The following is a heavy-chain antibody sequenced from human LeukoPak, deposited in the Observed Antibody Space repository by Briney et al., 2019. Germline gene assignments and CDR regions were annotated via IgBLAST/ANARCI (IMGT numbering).Heavy chain of an antibody. CDR1: GGSFSGYY. D-gene: IGHD2-15*01. CDR3: ARLVTEGWFDP. J-gene: IGHJ5*02. V-gene: IGHV4-59*01. Sequence: PSETLSLTCAVYGGSFSGYYWSWIRQPPGKGLEWIGYIYYSGSTNYNPSLKSRVTISVDTSKNRFSLKLSSVTAADTAVYYCARLVTEGWFDPWGQGTLVTVSS. CDR2: IYYSGST.